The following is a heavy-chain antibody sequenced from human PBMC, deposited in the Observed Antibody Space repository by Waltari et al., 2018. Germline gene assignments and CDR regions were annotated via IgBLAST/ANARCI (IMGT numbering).Heavy chain of an antibody. D-gene: IGHD4-4*01. V-gene: IGHV1-69-2*01. Sequence: EVQLVQSGAEGKKPGATVKISCKASGNPFTDYYMHWVQQAPGKGLEWMGRVDPEDGETIYAEKFQGRVTITADTSTDTAYMELSSLRSEDTAVYYCATAWPDYSSPTVDYWGQGTLVTVSS. CDR1: GNPFTDYY. CDR2: VDPEDGET. J-gene: IGHJ4*02. CDR3: ATAWPDYSSPTVDY.